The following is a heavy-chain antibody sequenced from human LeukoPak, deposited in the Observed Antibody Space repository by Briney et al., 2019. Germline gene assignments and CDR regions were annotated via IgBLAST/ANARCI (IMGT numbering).Heavy chain of an antibody. CDR2: IISSGTYV. CDR1: GFTFTSYS. V-gene: IGHV3-21*01. J-gene: IGHJ4*02. CDR3: TRGVGGYCSGGSCYGGWFDY. Sequence: GGSLRLSCAASGFTFTSYSMNWVRQAPGKGLEWVSYIISSGTYVYYADSVKGRFTISRDNAKDSLYLQMNSLRAEDTAVYYCTRGVGGYCSGGSCYGGWFDYWGQGTLVTVSS. D-gene: IGHD2-15*01.